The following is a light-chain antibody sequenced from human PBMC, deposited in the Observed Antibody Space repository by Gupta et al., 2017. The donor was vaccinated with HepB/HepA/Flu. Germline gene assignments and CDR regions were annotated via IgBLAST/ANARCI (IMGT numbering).Light chain of an antibody. Sequence: DIVMSPPSDSLPACLGERATRNGESSQCVVYSTNSKNYLAWYQQKPGQPPKLLIYGASSRETGVPDRFSGSGSGTDFTLTISSLQAEDVAVYYCQQYGSTPYTFGHGTKLEIK. CDR2: GAS. J-gene: IGKJ2*01. V-gene: IGKV4-1*01. CDR1: QCVVYSTNSKNY. CDR3: QQYGSTPYT.